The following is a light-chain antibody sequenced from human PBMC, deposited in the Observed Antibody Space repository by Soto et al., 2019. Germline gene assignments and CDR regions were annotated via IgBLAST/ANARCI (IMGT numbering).Light chain of an antibody. CDR1: SSDVGGYNY. Sequence: QSVLTQPPSASGSPGQSVTISCTGTSSDVGGYNYVSWYRQHPGNAPKVLIYEDSKRPSGVPDRFSGSKSGNTASLTVSGLQAEDEADYYCSSYAGINSLFVFGTGTKLTVL. J-gene: IGLJ1*01. CDR3: SSYAGINSLFV. V-gene: IGLV2-8*01. CDR2: EDS.